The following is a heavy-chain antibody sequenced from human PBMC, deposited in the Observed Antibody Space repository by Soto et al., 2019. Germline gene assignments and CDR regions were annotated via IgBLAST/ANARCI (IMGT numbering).Heavy chain of an antibody. Sequence: TLELSCTVSGGSISSGGFYWSWIRQHPGKGLEWIGYIYYSGSTYYNPSLKSRVTISVDTSKNQFSLKLSSVTAADTAVYYCARDNALRYCTNGVCYSGRWFDPWGQGTLVTVSS. V-gene: IGHV4-31*03. J-gene: IGHJ5*02. CDR3: ARDNALRYCTNGVCYSGRWFDP. CDR1: GGSISSGGFY. D-gene: IGHD2-8*01. CDR2: IYYSGST.